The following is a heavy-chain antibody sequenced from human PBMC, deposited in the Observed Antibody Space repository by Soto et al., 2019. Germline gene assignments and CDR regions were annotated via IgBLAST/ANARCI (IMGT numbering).Heavy chain of an antibody. D-gene: IGHD6-19*01. Sequence: QVQLQESGPGLLKPSQTLSLTCPVSGGSISSRDYYWICIRKHPGKGLEWIGYIYYCGSAYYNPALKVLVTISVETSKNPFSLKVTSVTAADPAVYYCAREVAPTSRGLYQVLFRGFDPWGQGTLVTVSS. CDR3: AREVAPTSRGLYQVLFRGFDP. V-gene: IGHV4-31*01. CDR1: GGSISSRDYY. J-gene: IGHJ5*02. CDR2: IYYCGSA.